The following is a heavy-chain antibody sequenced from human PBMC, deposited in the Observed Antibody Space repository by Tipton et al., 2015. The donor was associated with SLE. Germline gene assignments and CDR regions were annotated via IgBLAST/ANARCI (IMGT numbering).Heavy chain of an antibody. J-gene: IGHJ6*03. V-gene: IGHV4-4*08. CDR2: MRRGGRT. CDR1: GASISTYY. CDR3: AREGEIVVPLRAYYYLDV. D-gene: IGHD2-2*01. Sequence: TLSLTCSVSGASISTYYWGWIRQAPGKGLEWVGCMRRGGRTDYNPSLQSRVAMSVDTSKNQFSLKLSSVTAADTAMYYCAREGEIVVPLRAYYYLDVWGKGTTVTVSS.